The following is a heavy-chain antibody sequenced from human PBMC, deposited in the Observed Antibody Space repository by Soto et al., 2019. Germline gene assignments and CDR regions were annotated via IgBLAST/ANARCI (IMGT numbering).Heavy chain of an antibody. CDR1: GGSISSGVYY. Sequence: SETLSLTCTVSGGSISSGVYYWSWIRQHPGKDLEWTGYIYYSGSTYYNPSLKSRVAISVDTSKNQFSLKLSSVTAADTAVYYCATAMTTVTKIDYWGQGTLVTVSS. CDR2: IYYSGST. D-gene: IGHD4-17*01. CDR3: ATAMTTVTKIDY. V-gene: IGHV4-31*03. J-gene: IGHJ4*02.